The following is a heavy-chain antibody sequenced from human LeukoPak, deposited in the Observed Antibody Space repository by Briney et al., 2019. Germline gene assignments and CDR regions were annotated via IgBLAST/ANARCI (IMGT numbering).Heavy chain of an antibody. Sequence: ASVKVSCKASGYTFTGYYMHWVRQAPGKGLEWMGWINPNSGSTNYAQKFQGRLTMTRDTSISTAYMELSRLRSDDTAVYYCARGRGWELHFDYWGQGTLVTVSS. D-gene: IGHD1-26*01. CDR1: GYTFTGYY. V-gene: IGHV1-2*02. CDR3: ARGRGWELHFDY. CDR2: INPNSGST. J-gene: IGHJ4*02.